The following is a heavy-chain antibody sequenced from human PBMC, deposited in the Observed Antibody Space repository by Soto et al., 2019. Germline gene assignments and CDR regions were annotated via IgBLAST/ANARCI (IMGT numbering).Heavy chain of an antibody. D-gene: IGHD6-13*01. CDR3: ANDLWAGSSWYATYDAFDI. J-gene: IGHJ3*02. CDR2: ISYDGSNK. CDR1: GFTFSSYG. V-gene: IGHV3-30*18. Sequence: QVQLVESGGGVVQPGRSLRLSCAASGFTFSSYGMHWVRQAPGKGLEWVAVISYDGSNKYYADSVKGRFTISRDNSKNPLYLQMNSLRAEDTAVYYCANDLWAGSSWYATYDAFDIWGQGTMVTVSS.